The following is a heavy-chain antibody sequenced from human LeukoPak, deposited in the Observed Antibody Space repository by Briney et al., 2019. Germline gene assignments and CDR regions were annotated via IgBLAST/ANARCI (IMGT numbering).Heavy chain of an antibody. Sequence: GGSLRLSCVASGFTFSSYWMSWVRQAPGKGLEWVANIKQDGSDKYYVDSVKGRFTISRDNAKNSLYLQMNSLRAEDTAVYYCARALGYCSGGSCYPFDHWGQGTPVTVSS. CDR2: IKQDGSDK. J-gene: IGHJ4*02. D-gene: IGHD2-15*01. CDR1: GFTFSSYW. V-gene: IGHV3-7*02. CDR3: ARALGYCSGGSCYPFDH.